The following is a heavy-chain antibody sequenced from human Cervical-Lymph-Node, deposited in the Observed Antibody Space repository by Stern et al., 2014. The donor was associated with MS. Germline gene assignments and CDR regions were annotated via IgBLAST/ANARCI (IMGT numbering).Heavy chain of an antibody. CDR3: AGGDGSFQFDY. V-gene: IGHV4-59*01. CDR1: GGSIRSYY. Sequence: VQLEESGPGLVKPSETLSLTCTVSGGSIRSYYWSWIRQPPGKGLEWIGYVYYSGATNYNPSLKSRVTMSVDTSESQFSLKLSSVTAADTAVYYCAGGDGSFQFDYWGQGTQVTVSS. D-gene: IGHD3-10*01. J-gene: IGHJ4*02. CDR2: VYYSGAT.